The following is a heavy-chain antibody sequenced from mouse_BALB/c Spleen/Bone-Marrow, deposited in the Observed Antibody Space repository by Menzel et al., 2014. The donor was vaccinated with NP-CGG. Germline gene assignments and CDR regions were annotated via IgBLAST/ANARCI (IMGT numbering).Heavy chain of an antibody. J-gene: IGHJ4*01. D-gene: IGHD2-1*01. CDR1: GYTFTYYT. CDR3: ARGGNYPYSARDT. Sequence: QVQLQQSGAELARPGASVKMSCKASGYTFTYYTMHWVKQRPGQGLEWLGYINPSSGYTNYNQKFKDKATLTADKSSSTAYMQLSSLTSDDFTGYYGARGGNYPYSARDTWGQGTSVTVAS. V-gene: IGHV1-4*01. CDR2: INPSSGYT.